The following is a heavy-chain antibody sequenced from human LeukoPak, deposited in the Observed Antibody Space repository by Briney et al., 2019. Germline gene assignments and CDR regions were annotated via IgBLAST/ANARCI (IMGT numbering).Heavy chain of an antibody. Sequence: SETLSLTCTVSGGSISSYYWSWFRQPPGKGLEWIGYIYYSGSTNYNPSLKSRVTISVDTSKNQFSLKLSSVTAADTAVYYCARDLRGSYAFDIWGQGTMVTVSS. CDR2: IYYSGST. CDR1: GGSISSYY. CDR3: ARDLRGSYAFDI. J-gene: IGHJ3*02. D-gene: IGHD1-26*01. V-gene: IGHV4-59*01.